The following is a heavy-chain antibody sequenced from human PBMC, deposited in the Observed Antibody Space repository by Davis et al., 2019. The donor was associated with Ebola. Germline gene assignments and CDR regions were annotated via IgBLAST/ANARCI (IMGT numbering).Heavy chain of an antibody. V-gene: IGHV3-21*01. CDR2: ISSSSSYI. J-gene: IGHJ6*02. Sequence: GESLKISCAASGFTFSSYSMNCVRQAPGKGLEWVSSISSSSSYIYYADSVKGRFTISKDNAKNSLYLQMNSLRAEDTAVYYCARGGGYYSANYYYGMDVWGQGTTVTVSS. CDR1: GFTFSSYS. D-gene: IGHD3-22*01. CDR3: ARGGGYYSANYYYGMDV.